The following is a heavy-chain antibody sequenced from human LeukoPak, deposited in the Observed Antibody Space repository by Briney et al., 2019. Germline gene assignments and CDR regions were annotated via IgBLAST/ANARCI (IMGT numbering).Heavy chain of an antibody. J-gene: IGHJ4*02. CDR1: GYTFLHHD. V-gene: IGHV1-8*01. CDR2: MSPNSGNT. Sequence: ASVKVSCKASGYTFLHHDINWVRQVAGQGLEWMAWMSPNSGNTGYAQKFKGRVTLTRDTAISTAYMELSSLRSEDTGVYYCARINGRGNGWLRPLDYWGQGTLVTVPA. CDR3: ARINGRGNGWLRPLDY. D-gene: IGHD5-12*01.